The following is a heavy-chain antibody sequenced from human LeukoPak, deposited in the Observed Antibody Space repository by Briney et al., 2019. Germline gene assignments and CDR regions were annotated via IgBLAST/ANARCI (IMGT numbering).Heavy chain of an antibody. CDR2: INQDGSEE. J-gene: IGHJ4*02. D-gene: IGHD2-2*01. CDR3: PRGNSCSF. CDR1: GFAFSTYL. V-gene: IGHV3-7*01. Sequence: GGSLRLSCAASGFAFSTYLMGWVRQAPGRGGEGVANINQDGSEEYYVDSVKGRFTISRDNAKNSLYLQMNSLRTEDTAVYYCPRGNSCSFWGQGTLVTVSS.